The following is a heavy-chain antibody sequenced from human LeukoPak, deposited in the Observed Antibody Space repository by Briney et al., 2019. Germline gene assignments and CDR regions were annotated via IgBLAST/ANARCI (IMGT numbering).Heavy chain of an antibody. CDR1: GFTFSDYY. D-gene: IGHD2-2*01. CDR3: ARDGESGVKVPAANWFDP. V-gene: IGHV3-11*04. J-gene: IGHJ5*02. CDR2: ISSSGSTI. Sequence: PGGSLRLSCAASGFTFSDYYMSWIRQAPGKGLEWVSYISSSGSTIYYAASVKGRFTSSRDNAKNSLHLQMNSLRAEDTAVYYCARDGESGVKVPAANWFDPWGQGTLVTVSS.